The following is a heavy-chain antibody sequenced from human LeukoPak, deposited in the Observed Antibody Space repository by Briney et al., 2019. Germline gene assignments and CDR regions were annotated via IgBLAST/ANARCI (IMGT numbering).Heavy chain of an antibody. J-gene: IGHJ4*02. CDR3: ARWYCSNINCYYDF. CDR1: GFTFSSYG. CDR2: IRYDGSNK. D-gene: IGHD2-2*01. Sequence: GGSLRLSCAASGFTFSSYGMHWVRQAPGKGLEWVAFIRYDGSNKYYADSVKGRFTISRDSSKNTLNLQMDSLRAEDTAVYYCARWYCSNINCYYDFWGQGTLVTVSS. V-gene: IGHV3-30*02.